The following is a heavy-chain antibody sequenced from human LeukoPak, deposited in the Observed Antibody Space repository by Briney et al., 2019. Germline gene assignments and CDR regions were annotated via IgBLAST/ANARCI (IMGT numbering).Heavy chain of an antibody. CDR1: GFTFSDGW. Sequence: GGSLRLSCAVSGFTFSDGWMNWVRQAPGKGLEWVGRIKSKTDGETPAYAAPVEGRFTISRDDSKNTLYLQMDSLKTEDTAIYYCTTVYGYAFEFWGQGTLVTVSS. CDR2: IKSKTDGETP. CDR3: TTVYGYAFEF. D-gene: IGHD5-18*01. J-gene: IGHJ4*02. V-gene: IGHV3-15*07.